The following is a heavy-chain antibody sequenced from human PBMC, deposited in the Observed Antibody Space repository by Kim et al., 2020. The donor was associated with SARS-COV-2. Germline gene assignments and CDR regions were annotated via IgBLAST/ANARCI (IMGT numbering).Heavy chain of an antibody. V-gene: IGHV4-34*01. CDR3: ARGRAAMFYYYYYYMDV. J-gene: IGHJ6*03. Sequence: SETLSLTCAVYGGSFSGYYWSWIRQPPGKGLEWIGEINHSGSTNYNPSLKSRVTISVDTSKNQFSLKLSSVTAADTAVYYCARGRAAMFYYYYYYMDVWGKGTTVTVSS. CDR1: GGSFSGYY. CDR2: INHSGST. D-gene: IGHD2-2*01.